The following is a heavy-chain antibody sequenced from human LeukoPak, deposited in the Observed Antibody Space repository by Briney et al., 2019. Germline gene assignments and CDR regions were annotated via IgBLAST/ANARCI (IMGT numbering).Heavy chain of an antibody. J-gene: IGHJ6*03. D-gene: IGHD2-2*01. V-gene: IGHV3-20*04. CDR2: INWNGGST. CDR1: GFTFDDYG. Sequence: GSLRLSCAASGFTFDDYGMSWVRQAPGKGLEWVSGINWNGGSTGYADSVKGRFTISRDNAKNSLYLQMNSLRAEDTALYYCAREMVPAASRYYYYYMDVWGKGTTVTVSS. CDR3: AREMVPAASRYYYYYMDV.